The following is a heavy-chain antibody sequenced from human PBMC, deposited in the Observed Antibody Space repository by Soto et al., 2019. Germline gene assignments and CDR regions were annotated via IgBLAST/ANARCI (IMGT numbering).Heavy chain of an antibody. Sequence: QVQLQQWGAGLLKPSETLSLTCAVYGGSFTGYYWSWLRQPPGKGPEWIGEINHSGSTKYNPSLENRVTISEDTSKNQFSLRLNSVSAADTAVYYCARTGGMDLWSQGATVTVSS. CDR1: GGSFTGYY. CDR3: ARTGGMDL. J-gene: IGHJ6*02. CDR2: INHSGST. V-gene: IGHV4-34*01.